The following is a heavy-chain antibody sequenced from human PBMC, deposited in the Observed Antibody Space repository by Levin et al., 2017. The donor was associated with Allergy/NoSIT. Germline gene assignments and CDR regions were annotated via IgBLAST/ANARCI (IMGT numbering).Heavy chain of an antibody. V-gene: IGHV3-30-3*01. CDR3: ARGVWRLVMSAIDY. Sequence: LSLPCAASGFPFRSSAMHWVRQAPGKGLEWVAVISYDGSNKYYADSVKGRFTISRDNSKNTLYLQMNSLRGEDTAVYYCARGVWRLVMSAIDYWGQGTLVTVSS. J-gene: IGHJ4*02. CDR1: GFPFRSSA. D-gene: IGHD3-9*01. CDR2: ISYDGSNK.